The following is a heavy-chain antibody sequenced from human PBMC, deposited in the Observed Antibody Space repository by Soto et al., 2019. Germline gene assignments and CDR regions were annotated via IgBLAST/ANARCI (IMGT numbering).Heavy chain of an antibody. Sequence: QVQLVQSGAEVKKPGASVKVSCKASGYTFTGYYMHWVRQAPGQGLEWMGWINPNSGGTNYAQKFQGWVTMTRDTAISTAYMELSRLRSDDTAVYYCARGRRIMITFGAGGWFDPWGQGTLVTVSS. J-gene: IGHJ5*02. V-gene: IGHV1-2*04. CDR1: GYTFTGYY. D-gene: IGHD3-16*01. CDR3: ARGRRIMITFGAGGWFDP. CDR2: INPNSGGT.